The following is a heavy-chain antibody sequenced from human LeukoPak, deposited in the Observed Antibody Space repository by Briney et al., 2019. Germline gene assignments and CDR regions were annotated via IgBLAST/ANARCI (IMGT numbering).Heavy chain of an antibody. CDR1: GITVSSNY. V-gene: IGHV3-66*01. J-gene: IGHJ4*02. Sequence: GGSLRLSCAASGITVSSNYMSWVRQAPGKGLEWVSVIYSGGSTYYADSVRGRFTVSRDNSKNTLYLQMNSLRAEDTAVYYCARERVPSGSYFDYWGQGTLVTVSS. D-gene: IGHD1-26*01. CDR3: ARERVPSGSYFDY. CDR2: IYSGGST.